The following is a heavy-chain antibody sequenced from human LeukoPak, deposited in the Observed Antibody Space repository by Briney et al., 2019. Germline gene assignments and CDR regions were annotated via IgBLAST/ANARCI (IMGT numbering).Heavy chain of an antibody. CDR3: AREKIGYYDSSGRGWFDP. CDR2: INHSGST. J-gene: IGHJ5*02. V-gene: IGHV4-34*01. D-gene: IGHD3-22*01. CDR1: GGSFSGYY. Sequence: SETLSLTCAVYGGSFSGYYWSWIRQPPGKGLEWIGEINHSGSTNYKPSLKSRVTISVDTSKNQFSLKLSSVTAADTAVYYCAREKIGYYDSSGRGWFDPWGQGTLVTVSS.